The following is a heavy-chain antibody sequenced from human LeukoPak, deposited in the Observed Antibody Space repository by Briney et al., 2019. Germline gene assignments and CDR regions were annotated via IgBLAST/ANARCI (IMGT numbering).Heavy chain of an antibody. CDR1: GLTFSSYA. CDR3: AKDMYGDSPIYYFDY. Sequence: GGSLRLSCAASGLTFSSYAMSWVRQAPGKGLEWVSGISGSGGSTYYADSVKGRFTISRDNSKNTLNLQMNSLRAEDTAVYYCAKDMYGDSPIYYFDYWGQGTLVTVSS. CDR2: ISGSGGST. V-gene: IGHV3-23*01. D-gene: IGHD4-17*01. J-gene: IGHJ4*02.